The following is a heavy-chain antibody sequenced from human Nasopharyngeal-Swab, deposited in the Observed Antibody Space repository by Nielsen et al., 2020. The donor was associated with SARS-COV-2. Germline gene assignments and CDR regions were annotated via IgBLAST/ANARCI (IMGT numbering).Heavy chain of an antibody. CDR3: ARHGLDFHYGDYDYYYYDMDV. Sequence: ASVKVSCKATGYTFTGYYMHWVGQAPGHGLERMGRINPNSGGTYYVQKFQGRVTMIRDTSISTAYMELSRLRSADTAVYYCARHGLDFHYGDYDYYYYDMDVWGQGTTVTVSS. CDR2: INPNSGGT. CDR1: GYTFTGYY. D-gene: IGHD4-17*01. J-gene: IGHJ6*02. V-gene: IGHV1-2*06.